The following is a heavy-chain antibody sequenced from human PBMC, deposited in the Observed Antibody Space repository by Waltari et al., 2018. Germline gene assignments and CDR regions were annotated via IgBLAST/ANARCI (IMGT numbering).Heavy chain of an antibody. Sequence: QVQLQESGPGLVKPSETLSLTCAVSGYSISSGYYWGWIRQPPGKGLEWIGSIYHSGSTDYDRSLRSRGAISVDASKNQFSLRLSSVTAADTAVYYCARDLGASGSFDPPFDYWGQGTLVTVSS. J-gene: IGHJ4*02. V-gene: IGHV4-38-2*02. CDR1: GYSISSGYY. D-gene: IGHD1-26*01. CDR2: IYHSGST. CDR3: ARDLGASGSFDPPFDY.